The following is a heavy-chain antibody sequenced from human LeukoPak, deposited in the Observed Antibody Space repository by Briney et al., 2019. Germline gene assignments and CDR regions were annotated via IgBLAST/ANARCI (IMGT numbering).Heavy chain of an antibody. CDR2: ISSSGTSI. CDR3: AKGTKPVMTIPDY. J-gene: IGHJ4*02. CDR1: GFTFSDYS. V-gene: IGHV3-11*01. D-gene: IGHD1/OR15-1a*01. Sequence: GGSLRLSCAASGFTFSDYSMSWIRQAPGKGLEWVSYISSSGTSIYYADSVKGRFTISRDNAKNSLFLQMNSLRAEDTAMYYCAKGTKPVMTIPDYWGQGILVTVSS.